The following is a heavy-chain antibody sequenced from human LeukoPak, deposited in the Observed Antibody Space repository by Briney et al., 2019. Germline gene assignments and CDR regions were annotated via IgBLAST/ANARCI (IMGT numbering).Heavy chain of an antibody. V-gene: IGHV1-2*02. D-gene: IGHD1-7*01. CDR3: ARVRDGTKIVVFDY. Sequence: ASVKVSCKASGYTFTGYYMHWVRQAPGQGLEWMGWINPNSGGTNYAQKFQGRVTMTRDTSISTAYMELSRLRSDDTAVYYCARVRDGTKIVVFDYWGQETLVTVSS. J-gene: IGHJ4*02. CDR2: INPNSGGT. CDR1: GYTFTGYY.